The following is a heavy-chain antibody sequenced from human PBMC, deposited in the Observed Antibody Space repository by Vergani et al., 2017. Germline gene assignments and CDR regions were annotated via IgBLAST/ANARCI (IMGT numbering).Heavy chain of an antibody. CDR1: GYSFNSYG. CDR2: ISGYECKT. D-gene: IGHD6-6*01. J-gene: IGHJ6*03. CDR3: ARGGSIAAPSYLYYFYMDV. V-gene: IGHV1-18*01. Sequence: QVQLVQSGAEMKKPGASVNVSCKTSGYSFNSYGINWVRQAPGQGLEWLGWISGYECKTKYVEKLQGRITVTIDTSTNSAYMELRGLRSDDTAVYYCARGGSIAAPSYLYYFYMDVWGKGTSVTVSS.